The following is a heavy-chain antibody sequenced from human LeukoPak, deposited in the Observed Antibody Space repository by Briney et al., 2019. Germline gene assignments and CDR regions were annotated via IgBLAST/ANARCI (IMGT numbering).Heavy chain of an antibody. CDR1: GSSFGTYS. D-gene: IGHD3-10*01. Sequence: ASETLSLTCTVSGSSFGTYSWSWIRQPPGKGLEFIGYIYYSGTTNYNPSLRSRVTLSVDTSKNQFSLKLSSVTAADTAVYYCARGGVAAKYYFDYWGPGTLVTVSS. J-gene: IGHJ4*02. CDR3: ARGGVAAKYYFDY. V-gene: IGHV4-59*01. CDR2: IYYSGTT.